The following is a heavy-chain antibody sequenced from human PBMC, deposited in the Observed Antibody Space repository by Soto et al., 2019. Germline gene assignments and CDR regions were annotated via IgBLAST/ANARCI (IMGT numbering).Heavy chain of an antibody. CDR2: IIPIFGTA. Sequence: SVKVSCKASGGTCSSYAISWVRQAPGQGLEWMGGIIPIFGTANYAQKFQGRVTITADKSTSTAYMELSSLRSEDTAVYYCARGVQVVPADIRYYYYYYGMDVWGQATTVTVSS. D-gene: IGHD2-2*02. V-gene: IGHV1-69*06. CDR1: GGTCSSYA. CDR3: ARGVQVVPADIRYYYYYYGMDV. J-gene: IGHJ6*02.